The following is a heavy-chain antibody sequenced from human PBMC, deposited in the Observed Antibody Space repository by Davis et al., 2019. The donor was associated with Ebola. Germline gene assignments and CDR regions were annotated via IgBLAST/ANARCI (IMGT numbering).Heavy chain of an antibody. V-gene: IGHV3-23*01. CDR3: AKGLVRADYYYGMDV. CDR1: GFIFSNYA. J-gene: IGHJ6*04. CDR2: ISGSGGST. Sequence: GESLKISCAASGFIFSNYAMSWVRQAPGKGLEWVSAISGSGGSTYYADSVKGRFTISRDNSKNTLYLQMNSLRAEDTAVYYCAKGLVRADYYYGMDVWGKGTTVTVSS. D-gene: IGHD3-10*01.